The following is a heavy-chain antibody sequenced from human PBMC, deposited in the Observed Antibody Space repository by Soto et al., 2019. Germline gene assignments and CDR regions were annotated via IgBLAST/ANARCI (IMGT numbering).Heavy chain of an antibody. V-gene: IGHV1-18*01. J-gene: IGHJ2*01. CDR2: ISVYNGNT. CDR3: ARDQGGDPGWYFDL. Sequence: QVHLVQSGAEVKKPGASVRVSCKTSGYTFTSYGISWVRQAPGQGLEWMGWISVYNGNTKYAQNLQGRVTMTTDTSTTTASMELRSLRSDDTAMYYWARDQGGDPGWYFDLWGRGTLVTVSS. CDR1: GYTFTSYG. D-gene: IGHD2-21*02.